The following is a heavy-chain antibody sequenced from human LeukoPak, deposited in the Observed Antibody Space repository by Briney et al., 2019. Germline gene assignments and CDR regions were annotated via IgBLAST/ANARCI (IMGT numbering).Heavy chain of an antibody. D-gene: IGHD6-13*01. CDR3: ARVNIAAALDY. Sequence: SETLSLTCTVSGGSISSYYWSWIRQPPGKGLEWIGYIYYSGSTNYNPSLKSRVTISVDTSKNQFSLKLSSVTAAATAVYYCARVNIAAALDYWGQGTLVTVSS. J-gene: IGHJ4*02. V-gene: IGHV4-59*01. CDR2: IYYSGST. CDR1: GGSISSYY.